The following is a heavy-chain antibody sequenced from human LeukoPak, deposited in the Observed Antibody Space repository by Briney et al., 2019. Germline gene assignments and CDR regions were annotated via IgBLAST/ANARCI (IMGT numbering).Heavy chain of an antibody. CDR3: ARAGYSSSWYRDYWFDP. V-gene: IGHV1-2*02. CDR1: GYTFTCYY. Sequence: ASVKVSCKASGYTFTCYYMHWVRQAPGQGLEWMGWINPNSGGTNYAQKFQGRVTMTRDTSISTAYMELSRLRSDDTAVYYCARAGYSSSWYRDYWFDPWGQGTLVTVSS. J-gene: IGHJ5*02. D-gene: IGHD6-13*01. CDR2: INPNSGGT.